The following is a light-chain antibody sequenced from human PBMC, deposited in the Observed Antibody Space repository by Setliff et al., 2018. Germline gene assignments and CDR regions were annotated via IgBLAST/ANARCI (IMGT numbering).Light chain of an antibody. V-gene: IGLV2-18*02. CDR3: SSYTSSTTVV. J-gene: IGLJ2*01. CDR1: SGDFGGYKR. CDR2: EVS. Sequence: SALTQPPSVSGSPGQSLTISCTGTSGDFGGYKRVSWYQQPPGTAPKLIISEVSSRPSGVPDRFSGSQSGNTASLTISGLQAEDEADYYCSSYTSSTTVVFGGGTQLTVL.